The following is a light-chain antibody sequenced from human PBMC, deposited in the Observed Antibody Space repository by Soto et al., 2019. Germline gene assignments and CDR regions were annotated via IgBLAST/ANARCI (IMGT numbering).Light chain of an antibody. CDR3: SSYTSSSTLV. J-gene: IGLJ1*01. CDR2: DVT. Sequence: QSVLTQPASVSGSPGQSITISCTGTSSDVGGYNYVSWYQHHPGKAPKLMIYDVTNRPSGVSNRFSGSKSGNTASLTISGLQADDEADYYCSSYTSSSTLVFGTGTQLTVL. CDR1: SSDVGGYNY. V-gene: IGLV2-14*03.